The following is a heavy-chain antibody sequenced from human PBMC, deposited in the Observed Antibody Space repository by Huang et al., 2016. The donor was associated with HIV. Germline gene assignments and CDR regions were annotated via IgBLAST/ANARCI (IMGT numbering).Heavy chain of an antibody. CDR1: GYTFTNYD. Sequence: QVHLVQSGAEVKKPGASVKVSCKASGYTFTNYDINWVRQAPGRGLEWMGWMNPNTGNKGVAQRFQGRVTMTRKTSITPAYMELTSLTAEDTAVYYCARSAYGDLDYWGLGTLVIVSS. CDR2: MNPNTGNK. CDR3: ARSAYGDLDY. V-gene: IGHV1-8*02. D-gene: IGHD4-17*01. J-gene: IGHJ4*02.